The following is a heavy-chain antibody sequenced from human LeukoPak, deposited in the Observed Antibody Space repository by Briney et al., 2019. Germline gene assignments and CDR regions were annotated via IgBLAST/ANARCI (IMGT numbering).Heavy chain of an antibody. CDR1: GYTFTSYA. Sequence: ASVKVSCKASGYTFTSYAMHWVRQAPGQRLEWMGWINAGNGNTKYSQKFQGRVTITADESTSTAYMELRSLRFDDTAVYYCARDFAWGSGGAPIDDNWLDPWGQGTLVTVSS. V-gene: IGHV1-3*01. J-gene: IGHJ5*02. CDR2: INAGNGNT. CDR3: ARDFAWGSGGAPIDDNWLDP. D-gene: IGHD7-27*01.